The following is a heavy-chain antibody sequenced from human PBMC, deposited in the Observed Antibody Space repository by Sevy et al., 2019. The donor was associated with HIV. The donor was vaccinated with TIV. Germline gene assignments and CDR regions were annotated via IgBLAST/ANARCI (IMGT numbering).Heavy chain of an antibody. Sequence: GGSLRLSCSASGFRLNTYAMHWVRQAPGEGLESVSVISSTGNFESYAASVKGRFTISKDNSKNTVSLQMNSLRPEDTAMYYCARDAGYTTKFHPLHWGQGTLVTVSS. CDR1: GFRLNTYA. J-gene: IGHJ4*02. D-gene: IGHD5-12*01. CDR3: ARDAGYTTKFHPLH. V-gene: IGHV3-30*04. CDR2: ISSTGNFE.